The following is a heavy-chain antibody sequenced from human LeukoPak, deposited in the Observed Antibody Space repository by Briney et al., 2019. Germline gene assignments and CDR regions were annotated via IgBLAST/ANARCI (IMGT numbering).Heavy chain of an antibody. J-gene: IGHJ4*02. Sequence: PSETLSLTCTVSDYSIRSGYFWGWIRQPPGKSLEYIGRIYHSGTTYYNPSLKSRVTISVDTSKNQFSLEVTSVTAADTAIYYCARAFCGGDCEFDSWGQGTLVTVSS. CDR3: ARAFCGGDCEFDS. D-gene: IGHD2-21*02. V-gene: IGHV4-38-2*02. CDR1: DYSIRSGYF. CDR2: IYHSGTT.